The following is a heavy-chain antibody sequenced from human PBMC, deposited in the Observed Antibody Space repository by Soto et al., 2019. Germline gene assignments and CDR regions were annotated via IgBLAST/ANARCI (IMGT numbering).Heavy chain of an antibody. CDR1: GGSFSGYY. CDR2: INHSGST. J-gene: IGHJ4*02. D-gene: IGHD3-9*01. Sequence: SETLSLTCAVYGGSFSGYYWSWIRQPPGKGLEWIEEINHSGSTNYNPPLKSRVTISVDTSKNQFSLKLSSVTAADTAVYYCARGRYDILTGYYKDFDYWGQGTLVTVSS. CDR3: ARGRYDILTGYYKDFDY. V-gene: IGHV4-34*01.